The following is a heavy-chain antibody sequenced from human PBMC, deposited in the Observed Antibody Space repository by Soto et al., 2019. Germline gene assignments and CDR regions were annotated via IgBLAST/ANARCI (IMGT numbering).Heavy chain of an antibody. V-gene: IGHV5-51*01. Sequence: GESLKISCKASGYTFTTSWIGWVRQMPGQGLEWMGIIDPGDSDTRYSPSFQGRITISXXXXXXTXYXQXXSLEAXDTAMYYCARHIGYYYGMDVWGQGTTVTVSS. CDR1: GYTFTTSW. CDR3: ARHIGYYYGMDV. CDR2: IDPGDSDT. D-gene: IGHD1-26*01. J-gene: IGHJ6*02.